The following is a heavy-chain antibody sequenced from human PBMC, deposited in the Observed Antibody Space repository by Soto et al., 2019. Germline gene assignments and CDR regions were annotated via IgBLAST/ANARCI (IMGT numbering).Heavy chain of an antibody. Sequence: ASVKVSCKASGYTFTSYAISWVRQAPGQGLEWMGWISAYNGNTNYAQKLQGRVTMTTDTSTTTAYMELRSLTSGDTAVYYCATVRTVMYTGVQYYFDYWGQGTLVTVSS. CDR1: GYTFTSYA. CDR2: ISAYNGNT. J-gene: IGHJ4*02. CDR3: ATVRTVMYTGVQYYFDY. D-gene: IGHD3-16*01. V-gene: IGHV1-18*01.